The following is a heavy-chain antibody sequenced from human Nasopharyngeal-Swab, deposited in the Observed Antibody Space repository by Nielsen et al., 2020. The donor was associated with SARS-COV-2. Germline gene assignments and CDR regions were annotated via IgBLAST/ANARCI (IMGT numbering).Heavy chain of an antibody. CDR3: AGHPADFDY. D-gene: IGHD6-13*01. CDR2: MKPTGRT. CDR1: GGSISEYH. J-gene: IGHJ4*02. Sequence: SETLSLTCAVYGGSISEYHWSWIRQPAGRGLEWVGEMKPTGRTNYNPSLKSRVTISVDTSKNQFFLELISVTAADTAVYYCAGHPADFDYWGQGILVTVSS. V-gene: IGHV4-34*01.